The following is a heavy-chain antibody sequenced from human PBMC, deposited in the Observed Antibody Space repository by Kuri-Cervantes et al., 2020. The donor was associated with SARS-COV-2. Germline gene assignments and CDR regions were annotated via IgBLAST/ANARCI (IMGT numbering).Heavy chain of an antibody. J-gene: IGHJ4*02. CDR2: VKTNSGNT. D-gene: IGHD2-21*01. Sequence: ASVKVSCKAPETTFPNYDINWVRQATGQGLEWMGMVKTNSGNTLYAQIFQGRVTMTRDTSTSTAYMELSSLTSEDTAIYYCYCAPKEGFDSWGQGTLVTVPS. V-gene: IGHV1-8*01. CDR1: ETTFPNYD. CDR3: YCAPKEGFDS.